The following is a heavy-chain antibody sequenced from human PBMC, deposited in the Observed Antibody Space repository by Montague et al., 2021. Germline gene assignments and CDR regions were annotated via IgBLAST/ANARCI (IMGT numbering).Heavy chain of an antibody. Sequence: SLRLSCPASGFTFRSYAMSWVRQSAGKGLEWVSTITASGATTYYEDSVKGRFTISRDNSKNTLYLQMNSLRAEDTAIYFCANARVAVAGAEDYWGQGALVTVSS. CDR2: ITASGATT. CDR3: ANARVAVAGAEDY. V-gene: IGHV3-23*01. J-gene: IGHJ4*02. D-gene: IGHD6-19*01. CDR1: GFTFRSYA.